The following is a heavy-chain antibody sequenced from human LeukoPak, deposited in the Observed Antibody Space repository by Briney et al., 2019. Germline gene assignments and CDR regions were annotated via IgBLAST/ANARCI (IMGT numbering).Heavy chain of an antibody. Sequence: GGCLRLSCAASGFTFSSYWAHWVRQVPGKGLVWVSRINSDGSTTTYADSVKGRLTISRDNSKNTLYLQMNSLRAEDTAVYYCARDWDSSGYQYYFDCWGQGTRVTVSS. CDR2: INSDGSTT. D-gene: IGHD3-22*01. V-gene: IGHV3-74*01. CDR3: ARDWDSSGYQYYFDC. CDR1: GFTFSSYW. J-gene: IGHJ4*02.